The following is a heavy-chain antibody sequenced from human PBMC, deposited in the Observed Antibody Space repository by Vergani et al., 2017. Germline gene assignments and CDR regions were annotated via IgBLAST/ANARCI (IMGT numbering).Heavy chain of an antibody. CDR2: ISGSGGFT. J-gene: IGHJ4*02. D-gene: IGHD3-22*01. V-gene: IGHV3-NL1*01. CDR1: GFSVSNSG. Sequence: QVQLVESGGGVVQPGGSLRLSCVASGFSVSNSGMHWVRQTPGKGLEWVSGISGSGGFTYYADSVKGRFTISRDNSQNTLYLQMDSLTAEDTAIYFCVNGYYYDQSGLASFDYWGQGTLVTVSS. CDR3: VNGYYYDQSGLASFDY.